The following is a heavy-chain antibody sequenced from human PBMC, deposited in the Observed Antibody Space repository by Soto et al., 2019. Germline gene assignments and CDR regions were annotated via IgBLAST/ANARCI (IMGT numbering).Heavy chain of an antibody. V-gene: IGHV1-18*01. D-gene: IGHD6-13*01. J-gene: IGHJ5*01. CDR3: AKNSSSDWLDS. Sequence: VQLVQSGAELKMPGASVKVSCKTSGYIFSNYGLTWVRQAPGQGLEWMGWISIYVSYSHSSPKFHGRLIMTTDTCTNTAFMELRNLRIDDTALYFCAKNSSSDWLDSFGQGTPITASS. CDR1: GYIFSNYG. CDR2: ISIYVSYS.